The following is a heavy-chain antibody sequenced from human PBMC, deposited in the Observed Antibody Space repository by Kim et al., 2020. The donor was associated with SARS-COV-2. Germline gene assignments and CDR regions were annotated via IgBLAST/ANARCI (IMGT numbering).Heavy chain of an antibody. CDR3: ARDLSAVAGTVGFDY. V-gene: IGHV3-30*04. Sequence: GGSLRLSCAASGFTFSSYAMHWVRQAPGKGLEWVAVISYDGSNKYYADSVKGRFTISRDNSKNTLYLQMNSLRAEDTAVYYCARDLSAVAGTVGFDYWGQGTLVTVSS. CDR2: ISYDGSNK. D-gene: IGHD6-19*01. CDR1: GFTFSSYA. J-gene: IGHJ4*02.